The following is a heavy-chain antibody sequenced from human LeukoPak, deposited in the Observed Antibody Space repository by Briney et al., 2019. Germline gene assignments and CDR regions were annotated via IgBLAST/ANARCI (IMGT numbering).Heavy chain of an antibody. J-gene: IGHJ4*02. CDR3: AREAGDYRENYFDY. CDR2: IYSGGST. CDR1: GFTVSSNY. D-gene: IGHD4-17*01. V-gene: IGHV3-53*01. Sequence: GGSLRLSCAASGFTVSSNYMSWVRQAPGKGLEWVSVIYSGGSTYYADSVKCRFTISRDNSKNTLYLQMNSLRAEDTAVYYCAREAGDYRENYFDYWGQGTLVTVSS.